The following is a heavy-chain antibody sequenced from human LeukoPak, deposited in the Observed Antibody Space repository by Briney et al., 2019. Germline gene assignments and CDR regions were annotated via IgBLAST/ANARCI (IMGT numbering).Heavy chain of an antibody. CDR1: GGSFSSGSYY. CDR2: IYYSGST. J-gene: IGHJ4*02. V-gene: IGHV4-61*01. CDR3: ASGYDSSGYYMYYFDY. D-gene: IGHD3-22*01. Sequence: PSETLSLTCTVSGGSFSSGSYYWSWIRQPPGTGLEWIGYIYYSGSTNYNPSLKSRVTISVDTSKNQFSLKLSSVTAADTAVYYCASGYDSSGYYMYYFDYWGQGTLVTVSS.